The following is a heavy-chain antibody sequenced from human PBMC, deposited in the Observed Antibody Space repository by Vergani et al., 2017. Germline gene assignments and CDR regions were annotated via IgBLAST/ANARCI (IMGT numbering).Heavy chain of an antibody. CDR3: ARDKVGQQLKAFDI. D-gene: IGHD6-13*01. CDR1: GGSISSYY. CDR2: IYTSGST. J-gene: IGHJ3*02. V-gene: IGHV4-4*07. Sequence: QVQLQESGPGLVKPSETLSLTCTVSGGSISSYYWSWIRQPAGKGLEWIGRIYTSGSTDYNPSLKSRVTISVDTSKNQFSLKLSSVTAADTAVYYCARDKVGQQLKAFDIWGQGTMVTVSS.